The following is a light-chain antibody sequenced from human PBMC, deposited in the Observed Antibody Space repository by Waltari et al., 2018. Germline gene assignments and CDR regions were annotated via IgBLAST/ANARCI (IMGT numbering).Light chain of an antibody. Sequence: DSQMTQSPSSLPASVRDSAPITCRASQSISSYLTWYQQKPGKAPKLLIYAAPSLHSGVPSRFSGSGSGTDFTLTISSLQPEDFATYYCQQSYSTPLTFGGGTKVEIK. CDR3: QQSYSTPLT. V-gene: IGKV1-39*01. J-gene: IGKJ4*01. CDR1: QSISSY. CDR2: AAP.